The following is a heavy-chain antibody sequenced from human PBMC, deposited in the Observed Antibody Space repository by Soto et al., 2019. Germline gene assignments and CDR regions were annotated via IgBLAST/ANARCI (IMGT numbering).Heavy chain of an antibody. CDR2: IYWDDDK. J-gene: IGHJ5*02. V-gene: IGHV2-5*02. CDR1: GFSLSTSGVG. D-gene: IGHD3-3*01. CDR3: AYIHSDYNIWSGYTGNCFDA. Sequence: SGPTLVNPTQTLTLTCTFSGFSLSTSGVGVGWIRQPPGKALEWLALIYWDDDKRYSPSQNSRLTITNDTSKNKVVFTMTNMDPVDTATYYCAYIHSDYNIWSGYTGNCFDAGGQGMLVKVSS.